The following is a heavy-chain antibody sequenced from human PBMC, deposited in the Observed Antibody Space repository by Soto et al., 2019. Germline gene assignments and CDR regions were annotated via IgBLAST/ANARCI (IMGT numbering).Heavy chain of an antibody. Sequence: GSLRLSCAASGFTFSSYGMHWVRQAPGKGLEWVAVISYDGSNKYYADSVKGRFTISRDNSKNTLYLQMNSLRAEDTAVYYCAKVHWEDYDSSAHNEFDYWGQGTLVTSPQ. CDR2: ISYDGSNK. D-gene: IGHD3-22*01. CDR3: AKVHWEDYDSSAHNEFDY. J-gene: IGHJ4*02. CDR1: GFTFSSYG. V-gene: IGHV3-30*18.